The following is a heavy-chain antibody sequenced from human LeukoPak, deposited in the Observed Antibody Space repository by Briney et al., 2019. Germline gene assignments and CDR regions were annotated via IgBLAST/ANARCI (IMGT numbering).Heavy chain of an antibody. J-gene: IGHJ6*04. V-gene: IGHV1-8*01. CDR3: ARGEGVGLPMDV. CDR1: GYTFTSLD. CDR2: MNPNSGNT. Sequence: VASVKVSLKASGYTFTSLDIKWVRQATGQGVEGVGLMNPNSGNTGYAQKFQGRVTMTRNTSISTAYMELSSLRSEDTAVYYCARGEGVGLPMDVWGKGTTVTVSS. D-gene: IGHD3-3*01.